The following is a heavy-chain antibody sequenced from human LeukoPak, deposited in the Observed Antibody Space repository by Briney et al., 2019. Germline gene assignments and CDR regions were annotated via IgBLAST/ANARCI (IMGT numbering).Heavy chain of an antibody. D-gene: IGHD1-26*01. CDR1: GGSISSYY. CDR3: ARLGWELFA. Sequence: PSETLSLTCTVSGGSISSYYWSWIRQPPGKGLEWIGYIYYSGSTNYNPSLKSRVTISVDTSKDQFSLKLSSVTAADTAVYYCARLGWELFAWGQGTLVTVSS. J-gene: IGHJ5*02. V-gene: IGHV4-59*12. CDR2: IYYSGST.